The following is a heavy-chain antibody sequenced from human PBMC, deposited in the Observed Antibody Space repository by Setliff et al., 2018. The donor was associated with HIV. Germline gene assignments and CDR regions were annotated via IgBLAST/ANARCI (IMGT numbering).Heavy chain of an antibody. Sequence: SETLSLTCTVSGGSISSYYWSWIRQPPGKGMEWIGYIYYSGSTTYNPSLKSRVTISVDASKNQFSLKLSSVTAADTAVYYCARGVRGYGEIRYFFYYYYMDVWGKGTTVTVSS. CDR1: GGSISSYY. V-gene: IGHV4-59*08. J-gene: IGHJ6*03. CDR3: ARGVRGYGEIRYFFYYYYMDV. D-gene: IGHD3-9*01. CDR2: IYYSGST.